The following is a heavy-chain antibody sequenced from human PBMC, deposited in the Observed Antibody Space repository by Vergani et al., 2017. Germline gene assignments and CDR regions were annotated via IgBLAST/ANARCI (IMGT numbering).Heavy chain of an antibody. CDR1: GHTFTSYD. V-gene: IGHV1-46*03. CDR3: ARYGSGGSPFAMDV. CDR2: IYPSGGT. J-gene: IGHJ6*02. Sequence: QVQLVQSGAEVKKPGASVQVFCKASGHTFTSYDMHWVRQAPGQGLEWVGKIYPSGGTNYAQKFQGRVTMTKDTSTSTVDMELSSLRSEDTAMYYCARYGSGGSPFAMDVWGQGTTVTVSS. D-gene: IGHD2-15*01.